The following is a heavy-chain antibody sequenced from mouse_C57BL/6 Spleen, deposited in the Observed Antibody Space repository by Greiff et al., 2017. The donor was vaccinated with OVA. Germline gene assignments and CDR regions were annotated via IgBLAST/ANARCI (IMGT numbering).Heavy chain of an antibody. J-gene: IGHJ2*01. D-gene: IGHD6-1*01. CDR3: ARFVSLYYFDY. V-gene: IGHV1-59*01. CDR2: IDPSDSYT. CDR1: GYTFTSYW. Sequence: VQLQQPGAELVRPGTSVKLSCKASGYTFTSYWMHWVKQRPGQGLEWIGVIDPSDSYTNYNQKFKGKATLTVDTSSSTAYMQLSSLTSEDSAVYYCARFVSLYYFDYWGQGTTLTVSS.